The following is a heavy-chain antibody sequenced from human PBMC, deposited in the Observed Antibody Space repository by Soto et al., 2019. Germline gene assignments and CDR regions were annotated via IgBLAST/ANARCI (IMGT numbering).Heavy chain of an antibody. CDR2: IIPIFGTA. Sequence: QVQLVQSGAEVKKPGSSVKVSCKASGGTYSSYAISWVRQAPGQGLEWMGGIIPIFGTANYAQKFQGRVTITADESTSTAYMELSSLRSEVTAVHYCARDGYDILTGYYNLSAFDIWGQGTMVTVSS. CDR3: ARDGYDILTGYYNLSAFDI. V-gene: IGHV1-69*01. D-gene: IGHD3-9*01. J-gene: IGHJ3*02. CDR1: GGTYSSYA.